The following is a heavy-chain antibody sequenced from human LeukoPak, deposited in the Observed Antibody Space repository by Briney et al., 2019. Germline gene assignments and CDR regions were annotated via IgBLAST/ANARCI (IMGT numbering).Heavy chain of an antibody. V-gene: IGHV3-23*01. CDR3: ARFRDGYNPIDY. J-gene: IGHJ4*02. CDR1: GFTLSSYA. Sequence: GGSLRLSCAASGFTLSSYAMSWVRQAPGKGLEWVSAISVSGNTYHADSVKGRFTISRDSSKNTLYLQMNSLRAEDTAVYYCARFRDGYNPIDYWGQGTLVTVSS. CDR2: ISVSGNT. D-gene: IGHD5-24*01.